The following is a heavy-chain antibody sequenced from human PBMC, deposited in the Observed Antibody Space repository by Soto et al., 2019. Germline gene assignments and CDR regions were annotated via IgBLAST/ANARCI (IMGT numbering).Heavy chain of an antibody. Sequence: GASVKVSCKASGYRFTNYNIHWVRQAPGQGLEWMGIINPTGGGTNYAQKFQGRVAMTRDTSTNTVFLELSSLRSEDTAVYFCARVSLSWNSPLDSWGQGTLVTVSS. J-gene: IGHJ4*02. D-gene: IGHD1-7*01. CDR1: GYRFTNYN. CDR2: INPTGGGT. CDR3: ARVSLSWNSPLDS. V-gene: IGHV1-46*03.